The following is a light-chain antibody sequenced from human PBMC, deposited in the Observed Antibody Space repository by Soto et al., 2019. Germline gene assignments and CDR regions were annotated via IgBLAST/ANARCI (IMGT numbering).Light chain of an antibody. Sequence: EIVLTQSPGTLSLSPGERATLSCRASQSVSRSYLAWYQQKPGQAPRLLIYGAFSRATGISDRFSGSGSGTDFTLTISRLEPEDFAVYYCQQYGSSPGTFGQGTKVDIK. V-gene: IGKV3-20*01. CDR1: QSVSRSY. CDR2: GAF. CDR3: QQYGSSPGT. J-gene: IGKJ1*01.